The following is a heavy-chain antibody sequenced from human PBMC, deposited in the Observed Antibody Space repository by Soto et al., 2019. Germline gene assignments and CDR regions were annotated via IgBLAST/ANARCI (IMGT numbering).Heavy chain of an antibody. CDR3: ARPLSGSYELDY. J-gene: IGHJ4*02. CDR1: GGTFSSYA. Sequence: SVKVSCKASGGTFSSYAISWVRQAPGQGLEWMGGIIPIFGTANYAQKFQGRVTITADESTSTAYMELSSLRFEDTAVYYCARPLSGSYELDYWGQGTLVTVSS. D-gene: IGHD1-26*01. CDR2: IIPIFGTA. V-gene: IGHV1-69*13.